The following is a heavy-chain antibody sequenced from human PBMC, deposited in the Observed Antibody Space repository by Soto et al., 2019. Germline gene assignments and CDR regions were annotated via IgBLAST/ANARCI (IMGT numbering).Heavy chain of an antibody. CDR3: ARSDSGYSSGWYYFDY. CDR2: ISGSGGST. V-gene: IGHV3-23*01. J-gene: IGHJ4*02. Sequence: GGSLRLSCAASGFTFSSYAMSWVRQAPGKGLEWVSAISGSGGSTYYADSVKGRFTISRDNSKNTLYLQMNSLRAEDTAVYYCARSDSGYSSGWYYFDYWGQGTLVTVSS. D-gene: IGHD6-19*01. CDR1: GFTFSSYA.